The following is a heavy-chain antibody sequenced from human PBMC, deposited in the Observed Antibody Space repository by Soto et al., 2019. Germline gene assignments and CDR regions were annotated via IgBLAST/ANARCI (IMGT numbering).Heavy chain of an antibody. J-gene: IGHJ6*02. D-gene: IGHD2-15*01. CDR2: IYHSGST. CDR1: GGSISSSNW. V-gene: IGHV4-4*02. Sequence: SETLSLTCAVSGGSISSSNWWSWVRQPPGKGLEWIGEIYHSGSTNYNPSLKSRVTISVDKSKNQFSLKLSSVTAADTAVYYCARGYCSGGSCYSEGDYYYGMDVWGQGTTVTVSS. CDR3: ARGYCSGGSCYSEGDYYYGMDV.